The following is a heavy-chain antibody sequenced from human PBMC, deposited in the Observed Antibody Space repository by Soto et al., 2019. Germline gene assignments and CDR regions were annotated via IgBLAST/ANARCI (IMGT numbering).Heavy chain of an antibody. V-gene: IGHV3-23*01. J-gene: IGHJ6*02. D-gene: IGHD2-2*01. CDR2: TRGNGEHT. CDR3: AKDSKSVAVSAARVYGMDV. CDR1: GFTLSNFA. Sequence: EVQVLESGGGLVQPGGSLRLSCAGSGFTLSNFALTWVRQAPGKGLEWVSTTRGNGEHTYYADSVKGRFTVSRDNSKNALFLEMSSLRAEDTAVYYCAKDSKSVAVSAARVYGMDVWGQGTTVTVSS.